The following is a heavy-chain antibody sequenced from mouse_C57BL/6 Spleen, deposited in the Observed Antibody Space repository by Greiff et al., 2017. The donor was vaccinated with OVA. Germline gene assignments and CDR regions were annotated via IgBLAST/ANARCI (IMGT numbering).Heavy chain of an antibody. J-gene: IGHJ1*03. CDR1: GYTFTSYD. D-gene: IGHD2-1*01. V-gene: IGHV1-85*01. Sequence: VQLQQSGPELVKPGASVKLSCKASGYTFTSYDINWVKQRPGQGLEWIGWIYPRDGSTKYNEKFKGKATLTVDTSSSTAYMELHSLTSEDSAVYFCARSAYGNYWYFDVWGTGTTVTVSS. CDR2: IYPRDGST. CDR3: ARSAYGNYWYFDV.